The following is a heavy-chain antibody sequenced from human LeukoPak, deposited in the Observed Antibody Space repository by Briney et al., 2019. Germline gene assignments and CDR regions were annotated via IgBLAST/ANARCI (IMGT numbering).Heavy chain of an antibody. V-gene: IGHV3-33*01. J-gene: IGHJ4*02. Sequence: PGGSLRLSCAVSGFTFSRCGMHWVRQAPGKGLEWVAVLWFDGSSNFYAESVKGRFTISRDNSKNTLYLQMNSLRAEDTAIYYCARSGQHLFDFWGQGTLVTVSS. CDR1: GFTFSRCG. D-gene: IGHD6-13*01. CDR2: LWFDGSSN. CDR3: ARSGQHLFDF.